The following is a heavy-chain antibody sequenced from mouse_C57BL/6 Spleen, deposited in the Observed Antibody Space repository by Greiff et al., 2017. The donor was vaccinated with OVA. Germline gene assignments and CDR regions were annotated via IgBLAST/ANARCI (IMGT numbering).Heavy chain of an antibody. V-gene: IGHV1-52*01. CDR3: ARTHYSNYPFAY. Sequence: QVQLQQPGAELVRPGSSVTLSCKASGYTFTSYWMHWVKQRPIQGLEWIGNIDPSDSETHYNQKFKDQATLTVDKSSSTAYMQLSSLTSEDSAVYYCARTHYSNYPFAYWGQGTLVTVSA. CDR2: IDPSDSET. CDR1: GYTFTSYW. J-gene: IGHJ3*01. D-gene: IGHD2-5*01.